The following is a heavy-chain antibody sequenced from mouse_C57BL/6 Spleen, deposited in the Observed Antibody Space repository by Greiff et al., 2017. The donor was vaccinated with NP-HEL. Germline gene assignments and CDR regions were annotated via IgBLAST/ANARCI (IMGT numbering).Heavy chain of an antibody. CDR1: GFTFTDYY. D-gene: IGHD2-1*01. CDR2: IRNKANGYTT. CDR3: ARYLYGNDWYFDV. V-gene: IGHV7-3*01. Sequence: DVMLVESGGGLVQPGGSLSLSCAASGFTFTDYYMSWVRQPPGQALEWLGFIRNKANGYTTEYSASVKGRFTISRDNSQSILYLQMKALGAEDSATYYCARYLYGNDWYFDVWGTGTTVTVSS. J-gene: IGHJ1*03.